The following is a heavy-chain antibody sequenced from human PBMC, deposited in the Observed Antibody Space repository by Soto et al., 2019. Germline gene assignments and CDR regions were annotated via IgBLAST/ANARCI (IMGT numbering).Heavy chain of an antibody. CDR2: ICHDGSNK. Sequence: WGTLRLSCAASGFTFSSYGMHWVRQAPGKGLEWVAVICHDGSNKYYAYSEKRRFTISRDNYNKTLYLQMNSLRAEDTAEYYCARGNRSGGSEYYYSGMDALGQGNTVNVP. D-gene: IGHD2-15*01. CDR1: GFTFSSYG. V-gene: IGHV3-33*01. J-gene: IGHJ6*02. CDR3: ARGNRSGGSEYYYSGMDA.